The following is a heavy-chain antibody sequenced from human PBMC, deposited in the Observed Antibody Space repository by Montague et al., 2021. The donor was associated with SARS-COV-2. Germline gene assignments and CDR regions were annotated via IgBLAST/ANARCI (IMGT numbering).Heavy chain of an antibody. V-gene: IGHV4-34*01. J-gene: IGHJ6*02. D-gene: IGHD4-11*01. Sequence: SETLSLTCAVYGGSFSGYYWTWIRQPPRKGLGWIGEINHSGSTNYNPSLKSRVTISVDTSKNQFSLKLSSVTAADTAVYYCACGEITTRGLIYYYGMDVWGQGTTVTVSS. CDR1: GGSFSGYY. CDR2: INHSGST. CDR3: ACGEITTRGLIYYYGMDV.